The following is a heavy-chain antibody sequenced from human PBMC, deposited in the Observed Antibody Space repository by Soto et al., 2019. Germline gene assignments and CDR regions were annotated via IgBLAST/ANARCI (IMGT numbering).Heavy chain of an antibody. Sequence: GASVKVSCKPSGYTFTSYGITWVRQAPGQGLEWMGIINPSGGSTSYAQKLQGRVTMTTDTSTSTAYMELRSLRSDDTAVYYCAREEYSSGWYPFDYWGQGTLVTVSS. J-gene: IGHJ4*02. CDR2: INPSGGST. D-gene: IGHD6-19*01. CDR3: AREEYSSGWYPFDY. CDR1: GYTFTSYG. V-gene: IGHV1-18*01.